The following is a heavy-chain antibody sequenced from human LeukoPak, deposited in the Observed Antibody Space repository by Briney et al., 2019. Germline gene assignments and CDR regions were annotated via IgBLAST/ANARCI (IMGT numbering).Heavy chain of an antibody. CDR3: ATGGSGYWYFDL. D-gene: IGHD2-8*02. V-gene: IGHV4-4*07. J-gene: IGHJ2*01. CDR1: GGSISSYY. CDR2: IYTSGST. Sequence: PSETLSLTCTVSGGSISSYYWSWIGQPAGKGLEWIGRIYTSGSTNYNPSLKSRVTISVDKSKNQFSLKLSSVTAADTAVYYCATGGSGYWYFDLWGRGTLVTVSS.